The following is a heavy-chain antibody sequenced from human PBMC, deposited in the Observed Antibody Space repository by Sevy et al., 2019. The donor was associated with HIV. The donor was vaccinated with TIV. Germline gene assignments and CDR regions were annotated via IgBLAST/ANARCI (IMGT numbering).Heavy chain of an antibody. CDR1: GLTFDDYA. J-gene: IGHJ4*02. CDR2: ISSNSATV. D-gene: IGHD2-2*01. Sequence: GGSLRLSCAASGLTFDDYAMSWVRQVPGKGLEWVATISSNSATVNYVDSVKGRFTISRDNAKNSLYLQMNSLRPEDTAFYYCAKGHAFSTYAALEYWGQGALVTVSS. CDR3: AKGHAFSTYAALEY. V-gene: IGHV3-9*01.